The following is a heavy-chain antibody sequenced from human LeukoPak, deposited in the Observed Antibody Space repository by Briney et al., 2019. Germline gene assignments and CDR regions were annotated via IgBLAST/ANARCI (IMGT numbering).Heavy chain of an antibody. CDR3: ARQYCSSGTCYIDY. J-gene: IGHJ4*02. CDR1: GFTFSAYT. V-gene: IGHV3-48*04. D-gene: IGHD2-15*01. CDR2: ISSGGSTI. Sequence: PGGSLRLSCAASGFTFSAYTMKWVRQAPGKGLECLSYISSGGSTIHYADSVKGRFTISRDNAKNSLYLQMNSLRAEDTAVYYCARQYCSSGTCYIDYWGQGTLVTVSS.